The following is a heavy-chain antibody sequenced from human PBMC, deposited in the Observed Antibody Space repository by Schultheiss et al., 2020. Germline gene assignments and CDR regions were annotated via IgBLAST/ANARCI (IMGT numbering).Heavy chain of an antibody. CDR3: ATHCTSTSCYPQ. V-gene: IGHV3-30-3*01. J-gene: IGHJ4*02. Sequence: GESLKISCAASGFTFSSYAMHWVRQAPGKGLEWVAVISYDGSNKYYADSVKGRFTISRDNSKNTLYLQMNSLRAEDTAVYYCATHCTSTSCYPQWGQGTLVTVSS. CDR2: ISYDGSNK. CDR1: GFTFSSYA. D-gene: IGHD2-2*01.